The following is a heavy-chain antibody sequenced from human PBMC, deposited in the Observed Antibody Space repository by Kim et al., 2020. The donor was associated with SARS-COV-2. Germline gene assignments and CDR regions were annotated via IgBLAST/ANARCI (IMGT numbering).Heavy chain of an antibody. CDR3: ARAGGSGSYLHV. Sequence: YYPSSVRGRFTNSRENAKNPLYLQMNSLRAGDTGVYYCARAGGSGSYLHVWGQGTTVTVSS. J-gene: IGHJ6*02. D-gene: IGHD3-10*01. V-gene: IGHV3-13*01.